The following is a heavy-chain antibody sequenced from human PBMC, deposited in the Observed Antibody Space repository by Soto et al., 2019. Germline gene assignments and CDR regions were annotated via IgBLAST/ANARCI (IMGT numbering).Heavy chain of an antibody. Sequence: SETLSLTCTVSGGSISSSSYYWGWIRQPPGKGLEWIGSIYYSGSTYYNPSLKSRVTISVDTSKNQFSLKLSSVTAADTAVYYCARHVRSSWYHWFDPWGQGTLVTVSS. CDR2: IYYSGST. J-gene: IGHJ5*02. CDR3: ARHVRSSWYHWFDP. D-gene: IGHD6-13*01. V-gene: IGHV4-39*01. CDR1: GGSISSSSYY.